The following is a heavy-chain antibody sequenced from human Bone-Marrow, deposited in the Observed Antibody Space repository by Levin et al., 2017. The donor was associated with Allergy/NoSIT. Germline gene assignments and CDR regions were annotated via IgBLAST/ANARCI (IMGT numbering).Heavy chain of an antibody. CDR1: GGSISSGGYY. D-gene: IGHD6-19*01. CDR3: ARQDSSGHYYFDY. Sequence: SQTLSLTCTVSGGSISSGGYYWSWIRQHPGKGLEWIGYIYYSGSTYYNPSLKSRVTISVDTSKNQFSLKLSSVTAADTAVYYCARQDSSGHYYFDYWGQGTLVTVSS. J-gene: IGHJ4*02. V-gene: IGHV4-31*03. CDR2: IYYSGST.